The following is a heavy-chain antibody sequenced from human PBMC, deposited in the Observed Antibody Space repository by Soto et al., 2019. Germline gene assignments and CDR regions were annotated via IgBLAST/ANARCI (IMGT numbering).Heavy chain of an antibody. CDR3: ARIYGSEHGAFDI. CDR2: IIPIFGTA. J-gene: IGHJ3*02. V-gene: IGHV1-69*13. Sequence: GAAVKVSCKASGGTFNSYAISWVRQAPGQGLEWMGGIIPIFGTANYAQKFQGRVTITADESTSTAYMELSSLRSEDTAVYYCARIYGSEHGAFDIWGQGTMVTVSS. CDR1: GGTFNSYA. D-gene: IGHD3-10*01.